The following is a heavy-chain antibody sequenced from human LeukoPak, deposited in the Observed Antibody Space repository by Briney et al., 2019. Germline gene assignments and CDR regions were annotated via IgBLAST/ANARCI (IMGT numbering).Heavy chain of an antibody. CDR2: IYYSGST. CDR1: GGSISSSSYY. V-gene: IGHV4-39*07. J-gene: IGHJ4*02. Sequence: SETLSLTRTVSGGSISSSSYYWGWIRQPPGKGLEWIGSIYYSGSTYYNPSLKSRVTISVDTSKNQFSLKLSSVTAADTAVYYCARADNDSSGYYYLDYWGQGTLVTVSS. CDR3: ARADNDSSGYYYLDY. D-gene: IGHD3-22*01.